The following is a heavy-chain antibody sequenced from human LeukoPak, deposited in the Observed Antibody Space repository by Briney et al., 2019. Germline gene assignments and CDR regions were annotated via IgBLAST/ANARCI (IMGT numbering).Heavy chain of an antibody. CDR3: ARGRIGLLWFGELER. CDR2: IIPIFGTA. CDR1: GGTFSSYA. Sequence: SVKVSCKASGGTFSSYAISWVRQAPGQGLEWMGGIIPIFGTANYAQKFQGRVTITADESTSTAYMELSSLRSEDTAVYYCARGRIGLLWFGELERWGQGTLVTVSS. J-gene: IGHJ4*02. V-gene: IGHV1-69*13. D-gene: IGHD3-10*01.